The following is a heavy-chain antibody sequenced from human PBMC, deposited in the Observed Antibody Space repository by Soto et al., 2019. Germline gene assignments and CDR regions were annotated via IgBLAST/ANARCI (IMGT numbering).Heavy chain of an antibody. Sequence: GGSLRLSCSVFGFTFSNYAMHWVRQAPGKGLQYVSSISSDGGSTYYADSVKARFTISRDNSKNTLYLQMSSLRVEDTAVYYCVKDRYVDYWGQGNLVTVSS. J-gene: IGHJ4*02. V-gene: IGHV3-64D*06. CDR1: GFTFSNYA. CDR2: ISSDGGST. CDR3: VKDRYVDY.